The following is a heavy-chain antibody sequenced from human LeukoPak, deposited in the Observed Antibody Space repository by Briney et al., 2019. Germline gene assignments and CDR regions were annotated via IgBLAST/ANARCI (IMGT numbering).Heavy chain of an antibody. CDR2: ISSSSSTI. Sequence: GGSLRLSCAASGFTFSRYEMNWVRQAPGKGLEWVSYISSSSSTIYYADSVKGRFTISRDSAKNSLYLQMNGLRAEDTAVYYCAREGGTYVLDAFDIWGQGTLVTVSS. V-gene: IGHV3-48*03. J-gene: IGHJ3*02. CDR3: AREGGTYVLDAFDI. CDR1: GFTFSRYE. D-gene: IGHD1-26*01.